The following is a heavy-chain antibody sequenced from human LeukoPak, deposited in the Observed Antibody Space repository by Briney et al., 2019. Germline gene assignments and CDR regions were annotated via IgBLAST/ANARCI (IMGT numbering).Heavy chain of an antibody. J-gene: IGHJ4*02. CDR2: IRSKAYGGTT. V-gene: IGHV3-49*03. CDR1: GFTFGGYA. D-gene: IGHD1-26*01. Sequence: GSLRLSCTASGFTFGGYAMSSFRQAPGKGLEWVGFIRSKAYGGTTEYAASVKGRFTISRDDSKSIAYLQMNSLKTEDTAVYYCTRGGESYSSSWGQGTLVTVSS. CDR3: TRGGESYSSS.